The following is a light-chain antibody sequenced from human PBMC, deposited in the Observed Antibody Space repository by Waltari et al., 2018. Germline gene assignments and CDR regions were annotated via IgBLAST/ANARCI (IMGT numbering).Light chain of an antibody. Sequence: QSALTQPASVSGSPGQSITISCTGTSSDVGKYKRVSWYQQHPGKAPKLMIYAVSKRPSGVSDLLSGSKSGDRASLTLSGLQPEDEAEYFCSSFAGASKGVFGGGTKVTVL. J-gene: IGLJ2*01. CDR3: SSFAGASKGV. CDR2: AVS. V-gene: IGLV2-23*02. CDR1: SSDVGKYKR.